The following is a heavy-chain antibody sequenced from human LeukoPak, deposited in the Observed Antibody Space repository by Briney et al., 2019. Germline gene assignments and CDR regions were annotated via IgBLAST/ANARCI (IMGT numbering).Heavy chain of an antibody. D-gene: IGHD3-3*01. Sequence: SETLSLTCTVSAGSIDISNYYWGWLRQPPGKGLEWIGSIYYSGSTYYSPSLKSRVTISVDTSKNQFSLKLSTVTAADTAVYYCARVAPSTTFGVVTHRILDYWGQGTLVTV. J-gene: IGHJ4*02. CDR1: AGSIDISNYY. CDR3: ARVAPSTTFGVVTHRILDY. CDR2: IYYSGST. V-gene: IGHV4-39*07.